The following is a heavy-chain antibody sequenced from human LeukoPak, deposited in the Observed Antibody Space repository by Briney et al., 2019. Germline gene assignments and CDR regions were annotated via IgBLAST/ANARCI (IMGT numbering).Heavy chain of an antibody. CDR1: GFTFSDAW. Sequence: GGSLRLSCAASGFTFSDAWMSWVRQAPGKGLEWVSYISSSGSTIYYADSVKGRFTISRDNAKNSLYLQMNSLRAEDTAVYYCARDSLVDTATNWGQGTLVTVSS. D-gene: IGHD5-18*01. CDR2: ISSSGSTI. V-gene: IGHV3-11*04. CDR3: ARDSLVDTATN. J-gene: IGHJ4*02.